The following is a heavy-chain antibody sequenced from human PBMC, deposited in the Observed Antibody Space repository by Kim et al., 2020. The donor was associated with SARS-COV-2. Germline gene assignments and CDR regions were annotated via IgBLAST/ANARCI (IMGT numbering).Heavy chain of an antibody. J-gene: IGHJ5*02. D-gene: IGHD2-15*01. V-gene: IGHV4-61*01. CDR3: ARERGDGRFCIGVNCYTNWFDP. CDR1: GDTVDSTTDY. CDR2: ISYSGHT. Sequence: SETLSLTCTVSGDTVDSTTDYWSWVRQPPGKGLEWIGYISYSGHTNYNPSLKGRGTIAVDTSKNQFSLKLTSVTAADTAVYYCARERGDGRFCIGVNCYTNWFDPWGQGTLVTVSS.